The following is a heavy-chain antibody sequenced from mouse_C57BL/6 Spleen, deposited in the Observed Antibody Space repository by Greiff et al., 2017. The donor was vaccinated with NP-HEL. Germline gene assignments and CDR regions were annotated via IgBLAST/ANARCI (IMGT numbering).Heavy chain of an antibody. CDR2: IWSGGST. Sequence: VQLQESGPGLVQPSQSLSITCTVSGFSLTSYGVHWVRQSPGKGLEWLGVIWSGGSTDYNAAFISRLSISKDNSKSQVFFKMNTLQADDTVIYYCARISLYYYGSRVYAMDYWGQGTSVTVSS. CDR3: ARISLYYYGSRVYAMDY. D-gene: IGHD1-1*01. CDR1: GFSLTSYG. V-gene: IGHV2-2*01. J-gene: IGHJ4*01.